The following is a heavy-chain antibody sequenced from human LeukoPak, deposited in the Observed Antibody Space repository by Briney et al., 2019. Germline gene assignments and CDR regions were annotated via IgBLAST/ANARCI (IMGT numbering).Heavy chain of an antibody. D-gene: IGHD5-12*01. CDR3: AREPSAITLKRAQGENYFDY. V-gene: IGHV1-69*13. J-gene: IGHJ4*02. CDR1: GGTFGSYA. Sequence: SVKVSCEASGGTFGSYAISWVRQAPGQGLEWMGRIIPIFGTANYAQKFQGRVTITADESTSTAYMELSSLRSEDTAVYYCAREPSAITLKRAQGENYFDYWGQGTLVTVSS. CDR2: IIPIFGTA.